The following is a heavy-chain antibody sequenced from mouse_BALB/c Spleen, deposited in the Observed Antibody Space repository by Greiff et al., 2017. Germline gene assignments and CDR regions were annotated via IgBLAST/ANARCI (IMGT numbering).Heavy chain of an antibody. Sequence: EVKLMESGGGLVQPGGSRKLSCAASGFTFSSFGMHWVRQAPEKGLEWVAYISSGSSTIYYADTVKGRFTISRDNPKNTLFLQMTSLRSEDTAMYYCARSGVTTLYYYAMDYWGQGTSVTVSS. J-gene: IGHJ4*01. CDR1: GFTFSSFG. CDR3: ARSGVTTLYYYAMDY. V-gene: IGHV5-17*02. CDR2: ISSGSSTI. D-gene: IGHD2-1*01.